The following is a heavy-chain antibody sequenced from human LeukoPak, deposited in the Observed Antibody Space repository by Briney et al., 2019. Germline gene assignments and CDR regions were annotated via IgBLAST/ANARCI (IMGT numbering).Heavy chain of an antibody. CDR1: GFTLSNYW. CDR3: ARGYAPTSRVITIY. V-gene: IGHV3-74*01. Sequence: GGSLRLSCAASGFTLSNYWMHWVRQAPGKGLVWVLRINGDGGSTDYADSVKGRFTISRDNAKNTLYLQMNSLGTEDTAVYYCARGYAPTSRVITIYWGQGTLVTVSS. J-gene: IGHJ4*02. CDR2: INGDGGST. D-gene: IGHD3-3*01.